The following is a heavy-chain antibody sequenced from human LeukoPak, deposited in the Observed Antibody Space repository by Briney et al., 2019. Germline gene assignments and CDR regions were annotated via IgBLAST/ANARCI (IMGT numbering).Heavy chain of an antibody. CDR3: AKEEDGSGSYYNGNWFDP. CDR2: IIAIFGTA. CDR1: GGTFSSYA. Sequence: SVKVSCKASGGTFSSYAISWVRQAPGQGLEWMGGIIAIFGTANYAQKFQGRVTITADKSTSTAYMELSSLRSEDTAVYYCAKEEDGSGSYYNGNWFDPWGQGTLVTVSS. J-gene: IGHJ5*02. D-gene: IGHD3-10*01. V-gene: IGHV1-69*06.